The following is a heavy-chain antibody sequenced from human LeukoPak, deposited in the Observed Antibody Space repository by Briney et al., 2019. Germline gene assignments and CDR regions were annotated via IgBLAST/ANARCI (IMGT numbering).Heavy chain of an antibody. CDR2: INPNSGGT. D-gene: IGHD6-6*01. J-gene: IGHJ4*02. V-gene: IGHV1-2*02. CDR1: GYTFTGYY. Sequence: GASVKVSCKASGYTFTGYYMHWVRQAPGQGLEWMGWINPNSGGTNYAQKFQGRVTMTRDTSISTAYMELSRLRSDDTAVYYCARAANAEYGMAFDYWGQGTLVTVSS. CDR3: ARAANAEYGMAFDY.